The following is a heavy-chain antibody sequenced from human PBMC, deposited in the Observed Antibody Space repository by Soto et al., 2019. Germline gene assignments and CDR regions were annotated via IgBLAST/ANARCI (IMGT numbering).Heavy chain of an antibody. D-gene: IGHD2-15*01. J-gene: IGHJ1*01. V-gene: IGHV4-34*01. CDR1: GGSFSDYY. CDR2: INHSGST. Sequence: QVQLQQWGAGLLKPSETLSLTCAVYGGSFSDYYWSWIRQPPGKGLEWIGEINHSGSTNYNPSLKSRVTISVDTSKNQFSLKMSSVAAADTAVNYCARVTGGGNFQHWGQGTLVTVSS. CDR3: ARVTGGGNFQH.